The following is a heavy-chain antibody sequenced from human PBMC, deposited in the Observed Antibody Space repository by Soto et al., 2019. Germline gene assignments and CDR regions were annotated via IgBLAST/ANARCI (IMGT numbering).Heavy chain of an antibody. Sequence: EVQLVESGGGLVQPGGSLRLSCAASGFTFSSYWMSWVRQAPGKGLEWVANIKPDGSEKYSVDSVKGRFTISRDNAKNSLYLQMNSLRAEDTGVYYCARERWLQPDYWGQGTLVTVSS. CDR1: GFTFSSYW. CDR3: ARERWLQPDY. J-gene: IGHJ4*02. D-gene: IGHD5-18*01. CDR2: IKPDGSEK. V-gene: IGHV3-7*01.